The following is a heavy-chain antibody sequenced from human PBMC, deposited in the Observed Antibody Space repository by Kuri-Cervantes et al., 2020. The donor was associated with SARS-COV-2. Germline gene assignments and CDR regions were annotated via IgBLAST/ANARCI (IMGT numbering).Heavy chain of an antibody. CDR2: ISHDGKNK. D-gene: IGHD3-3*01. CDR3: AKDRSPYYDFWSGYPPAWGYYGMDV. J-gene: IGHJ6*02. V-gene: IGHV3-30*18. Sequence: GGSLRLSCAASGFNFSRTDMHWVRQAPGKGLEWVAVISHDGKNKKCIASVKGRFTISRDNSKNTMYLQMNSLRAEDTAVYYCAKDRSPYYDFWSGYPPAWGYYGMDVWGQGTTVTVSS. CDR1: GFNFSRTD.